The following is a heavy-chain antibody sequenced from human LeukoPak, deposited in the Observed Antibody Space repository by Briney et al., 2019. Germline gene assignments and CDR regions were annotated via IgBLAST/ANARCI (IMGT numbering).Heavy chain of an antibody. CDR3: ARAVGATTYWGFDY. CDR1: DYSMSRGYY. D-gene: IGHD1-26*01. CDR2: IYHSGST. V-gene: IGHV4-38-2*02. Sequence: SETLSLTCTVSDYSMSRGYYWGWIRQPPGKGLEWIGSIYHSGSTYYNPSLKSRVTMALDTSKNQFSLRLTSVTAADTAVYYCARAVGATTYWGFDYWGRGTRVTVSS. J-gene: IGHJ4*02.